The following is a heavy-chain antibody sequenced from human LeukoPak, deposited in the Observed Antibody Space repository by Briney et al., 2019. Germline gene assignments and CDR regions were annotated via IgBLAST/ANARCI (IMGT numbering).Heavy chain of an antibody. Sequence: GASVKVSCKASGGTFSSYAISWVRQAPGQGLEWMGGIIPIFGTANYAQKFQGRVSMTRDSSTSTVYMELSSLRYEDTAVYYCARDRMEYYDFWSGQIPGDVWGQGTTVTVS. CDR1: GGTFSSYA. J-gene: IGHJ6*02. D-gene: IGHD3-3*01. V-gene: IGHV1-69*05. CDR3: ARDRMEYYDFWSGQIPGDV. CDR2: IIPIFGTA.